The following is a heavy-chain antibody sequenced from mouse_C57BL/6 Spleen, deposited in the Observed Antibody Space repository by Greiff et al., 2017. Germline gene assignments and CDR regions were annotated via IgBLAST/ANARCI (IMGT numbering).Heavy chain of an antibody. J-gene: IGHJ2*01. Sequence: EVKLEESGGDLVKPGGSLKLSCAASVFTFSSYGMSWVRQTPDKRLEWVATISSGGSYTYYPDSVKGRFTISRDNAKNTLYLQMSSLKSEDTAMYYCARQGYYGSYYFDYWGQGSTLTVSS. CDR3: ARQGYYGSYYFDY. D-gene: IGHD1-1*01. CDR1: VFTFSSYG. V-gene: IGHV5-6*02. CDR2: ISSGGSYT.